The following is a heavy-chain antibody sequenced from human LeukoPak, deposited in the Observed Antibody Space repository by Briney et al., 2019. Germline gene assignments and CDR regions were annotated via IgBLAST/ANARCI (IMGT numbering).Heavy chain of an antibody. V-gene: IGHV4-59*01. CDR2: IYYSGTT. Sequence: SETPSLTCTVSGGSIGSYYWSWIEQPPGKGLEWIGYIYYSGTTNYNPSLKSRVTISVDTSKNQFSLKLSSVTAADTAVYYCAREDYCSGGSCYSGYFQHWGQGALVTVSS. CDR1: GGSIGSYY. J-gene: IGHJ1*01. D-gene: IGHD2-15*01. CDR3: AREDYCSGGSCYSGYFQH.